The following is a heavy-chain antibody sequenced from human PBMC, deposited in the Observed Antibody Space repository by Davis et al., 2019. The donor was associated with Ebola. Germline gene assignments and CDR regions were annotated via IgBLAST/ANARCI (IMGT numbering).Heavy chain of an antibody. CDR3: ATRESGREPFDL. V-gene: IGHV5-51*01. CDR2: IYPGDSDT. CDR1: GYSFTSYW. D-gene: IGHD2-15*01. Sequence: GESLKISCQGFGYSFTSYWIGWVRQMPGQGLEWMGIIYPGDSDTRYSPSLQGQVTISADKSISTAYLQWGSLKASDTAMYYCATRESGREPFDLWGQGTMITVSS. J-gene: IGHJ3*01.